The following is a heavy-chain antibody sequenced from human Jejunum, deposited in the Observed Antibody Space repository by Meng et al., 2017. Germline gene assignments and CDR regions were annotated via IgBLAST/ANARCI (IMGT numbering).Heavy chain of an antibody. CDR2: LSSSGAGT. CDR3: ARRGPDTFDI. V-gene: IGHV3-23*01. CDR1: GFTFSTYG. J-gene: IGHJ3*02. Sequence: GGSLRLSCTASGFTFSTYGMSWVRQAPGKGLAWVSALSSSGAGTYYADSVKGRFVISRDNAKNSLYLQMNSLRAEDTAVYYCARRGPDTFDIWGQGTMVTVSS.